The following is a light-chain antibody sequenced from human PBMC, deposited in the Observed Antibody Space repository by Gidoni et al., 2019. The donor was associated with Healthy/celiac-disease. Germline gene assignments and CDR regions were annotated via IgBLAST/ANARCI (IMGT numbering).Light chain of an antibody. CDR2: GNS. V-gene: IGLV1-40*01. CDR3: QSYDSSLSGYV. J-gene: IGLJ1*01. CDR1: SSNIGAGYD. Sequence: QSVLTQPPSVSGAPGQRVTISCTGSSSNIGAGYDVHWYQQLPGTAPKLLIYGNSKRPSGVSDRFSGSKSGTSDSLAITGLQAEDEADYYCQSYDSSLSGYVFGTGTKVTVL.